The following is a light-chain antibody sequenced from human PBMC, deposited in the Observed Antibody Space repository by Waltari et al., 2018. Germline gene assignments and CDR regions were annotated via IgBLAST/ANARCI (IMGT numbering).Light chain of an antibody. Sequence: VLTQSPGTLSLSPGERAILSCRASQSVSSNSLVWYQQKPGQTPRLLIYGASSRATGIPERFSGSGSGTDFTLTISSLEPEDFVMYYCQQYDSAVLTFGGGTKVEIK. J-gene: IGKJ4*01. CDR2: GAS. V-gene: IGKV3-20*01. CDR1: QSVSSNS. CDR3: QQYDSAVLT.